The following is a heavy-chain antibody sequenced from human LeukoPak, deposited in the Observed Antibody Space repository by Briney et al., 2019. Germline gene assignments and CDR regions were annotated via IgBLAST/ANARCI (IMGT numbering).Heavy chain of an antibody. CDR3: ARGSVGSSSWYLYYYYYYGMDV. D-gene: IGHD6-13*01. CDR2: INHSGST. CDR1: GGSISSYY. V-gene: IGHV4-34*01. J-gene: IGHJ6*02. Sequence: SETLSLTCTVSGGSISSYYWSWIRQPPGKGLEWIGEINHSGSTNYNPSLKSRVTISVDTSKNQFSLKLSSVTAADTAVYYCARGSVGSSSWYLYYYYYYGMDVWGQGTTVTVSS.